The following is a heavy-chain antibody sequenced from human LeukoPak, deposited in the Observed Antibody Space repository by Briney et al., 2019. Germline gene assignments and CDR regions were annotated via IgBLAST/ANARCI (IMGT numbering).Heavy chain of an antibody. Sequence: PSETLSLTCTVSGGSISSYYWSWIRQPPGKGLEWIGYIYYSGYTNYNPSLKSRVTMSVDTSKNQFSLKLSSVTAADTAVYYCARGRTAATREYFQHWGQGTLVTVSS. CDR1: GGSISSYY. J-gene: IGHJ1*01. CDR3: ARGRTAATREYFQH. CDR2: IYYSGYT. V-gene: IGHV4-59*12. D-gene: IGHD2-15*01.